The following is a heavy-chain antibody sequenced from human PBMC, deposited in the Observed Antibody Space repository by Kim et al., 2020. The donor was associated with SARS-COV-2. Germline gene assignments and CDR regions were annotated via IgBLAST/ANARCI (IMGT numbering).Heavy chain of an antibody. CDR3: ARGRGKYYYDSSGYYSLFDY. V-gene: IGHV4-34*01. J-gene: IGHJ4*02. CDR1: GGSFSGYY. Sequence: SETLSLTCAVYGGSFSGYYWSWIRQPPGKGLEWIGEINHSGSTNYNPSLKSRVTISVDTSKNQFSLKLSSVTAADTAVYYCARGRGKYYYDSSGYYSLFDYWGQGTLVTVSS. CDR2: INHSGST. D-gene: IGHD3-22*01.